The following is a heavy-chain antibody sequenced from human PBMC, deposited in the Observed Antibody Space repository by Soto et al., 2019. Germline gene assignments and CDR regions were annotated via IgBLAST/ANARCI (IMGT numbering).Heavy chain of an antibody. V-gene: IGHV4-34*01. D-gene: IGHD1-26*01. J-gene: IGHJ4*02. Sequence: SETLSLTCAVYGGSFSGYYWSWIRQPPGKGLEWIGEINHSGSTNYNPSLKSRVTISVDTSKNQFSLKLSSVTAADTAVYYCERFPRRWDYYFDYWGQGTLVTVSS. CDR2: INHSGST. CDR1: GGSFSGYY. CDR3: ERFPRRWDYYFDY.